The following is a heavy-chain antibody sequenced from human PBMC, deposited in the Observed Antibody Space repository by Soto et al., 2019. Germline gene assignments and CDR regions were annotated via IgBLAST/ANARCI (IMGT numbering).Heavy chain of an antibody. CDR1: GFTVSSNY. V-gene: IGHV3-53*01. CDR2: IYSGGST. J-gene: IGHJ1*01. Sequence: EVQLMESGGGLIQPGGSLRLSCAASGFTVSSNYMSWVRRAPGKGLEWVSVIYSGGSTYYADSVKGRFTISRDNSKNTLYLQMNSLRAEDTAVYYCARDRVESGYPQYFQHWGQGTLVTVSS. D-gene: IGHD3-22*01. CDR3: ARDRVESGYPQYFQH.